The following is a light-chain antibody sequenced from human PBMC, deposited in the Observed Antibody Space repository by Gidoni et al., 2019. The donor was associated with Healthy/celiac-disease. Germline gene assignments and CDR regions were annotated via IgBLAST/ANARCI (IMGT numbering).Light chain of an antibody. CDR3: QQYDNLPCS. CDR1: QDISNY. J-gene: IGKJ2*04. V-gene: IGKV1-33*01. Sequence: DIQMTQSPSSLSASVGDRVTITCQASQDISNYLNWYQQKPGKAPKLLIYDSSNLETGVPSRFSGSGSGTDFTFTISSLQPADIATYYCQQYDNLPCSFGQXTKLEIK. CDR2: DSS.